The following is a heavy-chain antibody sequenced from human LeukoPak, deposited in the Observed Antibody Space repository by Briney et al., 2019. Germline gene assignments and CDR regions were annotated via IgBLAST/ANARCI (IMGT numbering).Heavy chain of an antibody. CDR3: TRCVTPRTYCYDY. CDR2: MNPNSGNK. Sequence: ASVKVSCKASGYTFTNYDINWVRQATGQGLEWMGWMNPNSGNKGYAQKFQGRVTITRNTSISTAYMELSSLRSEDTALYYCTRCVTPRTYCYDYWGQGTLVTVSS. J-gene: IGHJ4*02. D-gene: IGHD4-23*01. V-gene: IGHV1-8*03. CDR1: GYTFTNYD.